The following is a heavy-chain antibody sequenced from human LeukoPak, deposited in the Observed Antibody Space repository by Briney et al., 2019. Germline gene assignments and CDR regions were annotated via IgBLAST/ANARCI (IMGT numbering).Heavy chain of an antibody. CDR3: ARDGVAAAGHRDAFDI. CDR2: ISYDGSNK. V-gene: IGHV3-30-3*01. Sequence: GGSLRLSCAASGFTFSSYDLSWVRQAPGKGLEWVAVISYDGSNKYYADSVKGRFTISRDNSKNTLYLQMNSLRAEDTAVYYCARDGVAAAGHRDAFDIWGQGTMVTVSS. J-gene: IGHJ3*02. CDR1: GFTFSSYD. D-gene: IGHD6-13*01.